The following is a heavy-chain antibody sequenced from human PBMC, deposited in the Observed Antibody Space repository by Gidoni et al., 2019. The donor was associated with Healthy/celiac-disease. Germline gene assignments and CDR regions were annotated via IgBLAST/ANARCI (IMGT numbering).Heavy chain of an antibody. J-gene: IGHJ3*02. Sequence: EVQLVESGGGLVQPGGSLRLSCAASGFTFSSYAISWVRQATGKGLGWVSAISGSGGSTYYADSVKGRFTISRDNSKNTLYLQMNSLRAEDTAVYYCAKDVDIVVVSCAFDIWGQGTMVTVSS. D-gene: IGHD2-2*03. CDR3: AKDVDIVVVSCAFDI. CDR1: GFTFSSYA. V-gene: IGHV3-23*04. CDR2: ISGSGGST.